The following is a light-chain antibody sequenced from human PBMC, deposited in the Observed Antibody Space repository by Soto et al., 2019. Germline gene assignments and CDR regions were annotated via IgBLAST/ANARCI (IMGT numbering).Light chain of an antibody. CDR3: QYWWT. J-gene: IGKJ1*01. Sequence: EIVMTQSPATLSVSPGERAALSCRASQSVSSNLAWYQQKPGQAPRLLIYGASTRATGVPGRFSGSGSGTDFTLTISGLQSEDAAVYYCQYWWTFGQGTKV. V-gene: IGKV3-15*01. CDR1: QSVSSN. CDR2: GAS.